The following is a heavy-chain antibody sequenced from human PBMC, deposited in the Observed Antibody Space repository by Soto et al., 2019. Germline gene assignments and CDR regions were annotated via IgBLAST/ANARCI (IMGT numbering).Heavy chain of an antibody. V-gene: IGHV1-3*01. J-gene: IGHJ6*02. D-gene: IGHD3-3*02. CDR1: GYTFTSYA. CDR2: INAGSGNT. Sequence: VASVKVSCKASGYTFTSYAMHWVRQAPGQRLEWMGWINAGSGNTNYAQKFQGRVTITRDTSASTAYMELSRLRSEDTAVYYCASDLSGTYPPHYGMDVWGQGTTVTISS. CDR3: ASDLSGTYPPHYGMDV.